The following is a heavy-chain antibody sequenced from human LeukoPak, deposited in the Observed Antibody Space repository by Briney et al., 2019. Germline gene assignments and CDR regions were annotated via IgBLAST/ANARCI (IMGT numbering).Heavy chain of an antibody. CDR1: GYTFTSYY. CDR3: ARSDQLQWFGDPRRPYYYGLGV. V-gene: IGHV1-2*02. Sequence: EASVKVSCKASGYTFTSYYLHWVRQALGQGLEWVGWINPNSGGTNYAQKFQGRVTMTRDKSITTAYLQWSSLKASDTAMYYCARSDQLQWFGDPRRPYYYGLGVWGPGTTVTVSS. J-gene: IGHJ6*02. D-gene: IGHD3-10*01. CDR2: INPNSGGT.